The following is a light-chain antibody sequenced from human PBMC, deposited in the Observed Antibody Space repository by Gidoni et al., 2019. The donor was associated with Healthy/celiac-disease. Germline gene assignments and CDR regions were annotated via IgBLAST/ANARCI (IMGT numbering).Light chain of an antibody. J-gene: IGKJ3*01. CDR2: KAS. CDR3: QQYKSYFLT. Sequence: DIQMTQSPSTLSASVGDRVTITCRARQSISSWLAWYQPKPGKAPKPLLYKASSLESGVPSRFSGSGSGTEFTLTISSLQPDDFATYYCQQYKSYFLTFGPGTKVDIK. V-gene: IGKV1-5*03. CDR1: QSISSW.